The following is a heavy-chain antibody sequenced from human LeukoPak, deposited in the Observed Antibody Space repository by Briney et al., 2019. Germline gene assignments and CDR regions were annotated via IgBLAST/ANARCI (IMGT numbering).Heavy chain of an antibody. D-gene: IGHD3-10*01. V-gene: IGHV1-18*01. CDR3: AREGSGGTMVRGVINNWFDP. CDR2: ISGYNGNT. J-gene: IGHJ5*02. Sequence: ASVKVSCKASGFTFSNYGINWVRQAPGQGLEWMGWISGYNGNTKFAQKFQGRVTITADESTSTAYMELSSLRSEDTAVYYCAREGSGGTMVRGVINNWFDPWGQGTLVTVSS. CDR1: GFTFSNYG.